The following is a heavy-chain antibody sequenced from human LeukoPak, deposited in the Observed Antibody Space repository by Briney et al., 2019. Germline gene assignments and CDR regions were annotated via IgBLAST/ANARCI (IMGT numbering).Heavy chain of an antibody. CDR3: ARDEASRGYSGYVAPGSSWYVPSDY. Sequence: ASVKVSCKASGYTFTGYYMHWVRQAPGQGLEWMGWINPNSGGTNYAQKFQGRVTMTRDTSISTAYMELSRLRSDDTAVYYCARDEASRGYSGYVAPGSSWYVPSDYWGQGTLVTVSS. CDR1: GYTFTGYY. CDR2: INPNSGGT. V-gene: IGHV1-2*02. J-gene: IGHJ4*02. D-gene: IGHD5-12*01.